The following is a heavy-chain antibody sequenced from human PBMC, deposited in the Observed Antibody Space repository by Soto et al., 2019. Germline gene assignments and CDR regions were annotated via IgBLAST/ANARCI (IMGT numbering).Heavy chain of an antibody. CDR1: GYSFTGYN. J-gene: IGHJ4*02. CDR2: VYPGDSDT. Sequence: GECLMICCNGSGYSFTGYNIVWVLHMYGKGLEWMGIVYPGDSDTRYSPSFQGQVTISTDKSTGTAYLQWTSLKASDTAMYYCARNATYYDISSGYYFDYWGQGTLVTVSS. CDR3: ARNATYYDISSGYYFDY. D-gene: IGHD3-3*01. V-gene: IGHV5-51*01.